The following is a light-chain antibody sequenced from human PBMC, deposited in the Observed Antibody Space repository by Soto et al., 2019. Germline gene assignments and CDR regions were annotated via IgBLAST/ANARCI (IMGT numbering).Light chain of an antibody. CDR2: MVS. J-gene: IGLJ1*01. V-gene: IGLV2-14*01. CDR3: TSPTPGSLYV. Sequence: LTQPASVSGSPGQSITISCTGTSSDVGNYNYVSWYQQYPGRVPKLLIYMVSNRASGVSNRFSGSKSGNTASLTISGLQAEDKADYFCTSPTPGSLYVFGTGTKVTVL. CDR1: SSDVGNYNY.